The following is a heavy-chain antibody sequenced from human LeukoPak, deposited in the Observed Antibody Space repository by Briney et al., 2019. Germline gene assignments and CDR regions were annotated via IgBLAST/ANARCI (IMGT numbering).Heavy chain of an antibody. Sequence: SETLSLTCAVYGGSFSGYYWSWIRQPPGKGLERIGEINHSGSTNYNPSLKSRVTISVDTSENQFSLKLSSVTAADTAVYYCARVVVLKGWFDPWGQGTLVTVSS. V-gene: IGHV4-34*01. J-gene: IGHJ5*02. CDR2: INHSGST. CDR1: GGSFSGYY. D-gene: IGHD3-10*01. CDR3: ARVVVLKGWFDP.